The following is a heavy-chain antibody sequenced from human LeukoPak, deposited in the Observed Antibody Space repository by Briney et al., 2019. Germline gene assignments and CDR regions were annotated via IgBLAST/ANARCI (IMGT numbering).Heavy chain of an antibody. Sequence: SETLSLTCTVSGDSFSSSYWSWIRQPPGKGLEWIRYIYYSGSTNYNPSLKSRVTISVDTSKNQFSLRVSSVTAADTAVYYCARRPSSSGWYDYWGQGALVTVSS. CDR1: GDSFSSSY. CDR3: ARRPSSSGWYDY. V-gene: IGHV4-59*08. D-gene: IGHD6-19*01. J-gene: IGHJ4*02. CDR2: IYYSGST.